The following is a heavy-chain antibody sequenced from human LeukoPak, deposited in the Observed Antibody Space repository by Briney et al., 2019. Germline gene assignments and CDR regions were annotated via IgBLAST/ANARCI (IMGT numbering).Heavy chain of an antibody. V-gene: IGHV1-69*04. CDR2: IIPILGIA. D-gene: IGHD1-26*01. Sequence: SVKVSCKASGGTFSSYAISWVRQAPGQGLEWTGRIIPILGIANYAQKFQGRVTITADKSTSTAYMELSSLRSEDTAVYYCARDMWELQGYYYYGMDVWGQGTTVTVSS. CDR1: GGTFSSYA. CDR3: ARDMWELQGYYYYGMDV. J-gene: IGHJ6*02.